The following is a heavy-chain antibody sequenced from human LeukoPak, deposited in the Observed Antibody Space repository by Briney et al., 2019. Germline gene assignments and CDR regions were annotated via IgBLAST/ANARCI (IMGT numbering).Heavy chain of an antibody. CDR3: ARDDYGDFYYYYYMDV. CDR2: INHSGST. D-gene: IGHD4-17*01. V-gene: IGHV4-34*01. CDR1: GGSFSGYY. Sequence: SETLSLPCAVSGGSFSGYYWSWIRQPPGKGLEWIGEINHSGSTNYNPSLKSRVTISVDTSKNQFSLKLSSVTAADTAVYYCARDDYGDFYYYYYMDVWGKGTTVTVSS. J-gene: IGHJ6*03.